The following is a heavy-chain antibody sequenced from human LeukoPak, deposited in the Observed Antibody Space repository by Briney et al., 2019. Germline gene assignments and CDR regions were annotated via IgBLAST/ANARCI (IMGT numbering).Heavy chain of an antibody. CDR3: ARNRGYSYGYGMDV. Sequence: PSENLSFKCNVPGGAIGSYYWSWIRQPPGKGLEWIGYIYYSGSTNYNPSLKSRVTISVDTSKNQFSLKLSSVTAADTAVYYCARNRGYSYGYGMDVWGQGTTVTVSS. J-gene: IGHJ6*02. V-gene: IGHV4-59*01. CDR1: GGAIGSYY. CDR2: IYYSGST. D-gene: IGHD5-18*01.